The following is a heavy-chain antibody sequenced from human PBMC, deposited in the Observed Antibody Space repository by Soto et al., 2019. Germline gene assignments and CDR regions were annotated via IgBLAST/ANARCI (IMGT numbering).Heavy chain of an antibody. CDR3: AGAVSDFDVRRDRTSYFDL. V-gene: IGHV4-31*03. D-gene: IGHD3-10*02. J-gene: IGHJ4*02. Sequence: PSETLSLTCTVSGASVSTGVYYWTWIRQHPGKGLEWIGYIDNSGSTYYNPSLTGRVDISVDTSKNEFSLNLQSLTAADTAFYYCAGAVSDFDVRRDRTSYFDLWGQGILVTVSS. CDR2: IDNSGST. CDR1: GASVSTGVYY.